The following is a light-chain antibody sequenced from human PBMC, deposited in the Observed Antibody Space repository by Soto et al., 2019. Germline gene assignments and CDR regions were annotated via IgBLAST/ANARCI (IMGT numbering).Light chain of an antibody. CDR2: DVS. Sequence: DIQMTQSPSTLSASVGDRVTITCRASQSIVNLLAWYQQKPGKAPKLLIYDVSSLESGVPSRFSGSGSGTEFTLTISSLQPDDFATYYCQQYNSYSSTFGHGTKVDI. V-gene: IGKV1-5*01. CDR1: QSIVNL. CDR3: QQYNSYSST. J-gene: IGKJ1*01.